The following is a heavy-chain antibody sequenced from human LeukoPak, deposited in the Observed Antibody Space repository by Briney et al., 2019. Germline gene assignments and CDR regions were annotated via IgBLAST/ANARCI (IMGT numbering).Heavy chain of an antibody. D-gene: IGHD6-19*01. CDR3: ARDRPSSGFDY. J-gene: IGHJ4*02. V-gene: IGHV4-59*01. CDR2: IYYSGST. CDR1: GGSISSYY. Sequence: SETLSLTCTVSGGSISSYYWSWIRQPPGKGLEWIGYIYYSGSTNHNPSLKSRVTISVDTSKNQFSLKLSSVTAADTAVYYCARDRPSSGFDYWGQGTLVTVSS.